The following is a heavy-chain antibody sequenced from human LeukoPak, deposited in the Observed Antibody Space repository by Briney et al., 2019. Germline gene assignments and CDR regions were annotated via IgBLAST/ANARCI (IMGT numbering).Heavy chain of an antibody. J-gene: IGHJ6*04. D-gene: IGHD3-22*01. V-gene: IGHV1-2*02. CDR1: GYTFTGYY. Sequence: ASVKVSCKASGYTFTGYYMHWVRQAPGQGLEWMGWINPNSGGTNYAQKFQGRVTMTRDTSISTAYMELSRLRSDDTAAYYCARDQYDSSGYPTGTGVWGKGTTVTVSS. CDR3: ARDQYDSSGYPTGTGV. CDR2: INPNSGGT.